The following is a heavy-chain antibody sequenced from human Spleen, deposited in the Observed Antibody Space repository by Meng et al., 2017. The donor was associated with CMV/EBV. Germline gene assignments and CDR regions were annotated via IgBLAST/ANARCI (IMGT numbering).Heavy chain of an antibody. J-gene: IGHJ4*02. D-gene: IGHD3-16*01. V-gene: IGHV4-34*01. CDR1: FSVYV. CDR2: IDYTGRT. CDR3: ARWAGDGPSAKPFDS. Sequence: FSVYVWDWIRQTPGRGLGWIAQIDYTGRTRYEPSLKSRDTISVDPSRKQFFLRRTSVTAADTAVYYWARWAGDGPSAKPFDSWGQGTLVTVSS.